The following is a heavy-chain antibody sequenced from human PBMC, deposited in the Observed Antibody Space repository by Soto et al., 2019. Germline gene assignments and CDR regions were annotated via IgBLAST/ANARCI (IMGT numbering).Heavy chain of an antibody. Sequence: GSLRLSCAASGFTFINAWMSCGRQAPWKWLEWVGRIKSKTDGGTTDYAAPVKGRFTISRDDSKNTLYLQMNSLKTEDTAVYYCTTDLPGADPYYYDSSGYYHWGQGTLVTVS. CDR3: TTDLPGADPYYYDSSGYYH. V-gene: IGHV3-15*01. D-gene: IGHD3-22*01. J-gene: IGHJ5*02. CDR2: IKSKTDGGTT. CDR1: GFTFINAW.